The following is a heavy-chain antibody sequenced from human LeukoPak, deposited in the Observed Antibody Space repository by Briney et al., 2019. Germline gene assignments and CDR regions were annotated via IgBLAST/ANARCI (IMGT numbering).Heavy chain of an antibody. V-gene: IGHV3-64D*06. D-gene: IGHD3-10*02. J-gene: IGHJ6*02. Sequence: PGGSLRLSCSASGFTFSSYAMHWVRQAPGKGLEYVSAISSNGVSTYHADSVKGRFTISRDNSKNTLYLQMSSLRAEDTAVYYCVSCSSTNYYYYGMDVWGQGTTVTVSS. CDR2: ISSNGVST. CDR3: VSCSSTNYYYYGMDV. CDR1: GFTFSSYA.